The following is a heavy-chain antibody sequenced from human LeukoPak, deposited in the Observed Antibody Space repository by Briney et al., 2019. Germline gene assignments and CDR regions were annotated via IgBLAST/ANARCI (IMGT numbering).Heavy chain of an antibody. J-gene: IGHJ4*02. CDR2: IKDGGRPK. V-gene: IGHV3-7*01. D-gene: IGHD2-2*01. Sequence: GESLRLSCAPSGFTFSRYWRTWLRQAPGKGLEWVGSIKDGGRPKYNVASVKGRFTVSRDNAKDSVYLQMNSLRAEDTALYYCARDASRGFDNWGQGTLVTVSP. CDR3: ARDASRGFDN. CDR1: GFTFSRYW.